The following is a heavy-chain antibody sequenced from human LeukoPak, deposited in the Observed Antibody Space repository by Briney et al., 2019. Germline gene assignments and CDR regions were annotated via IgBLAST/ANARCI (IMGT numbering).Heavy chain of an antibody. CDR2: ISSSSSYI. D-gene: IGHD6-13*01. Sequence: AGGSLRLSCAASGFTFSSYSMNWVRQAPGKGLEWVSSISSSSSYIYYADSVKGRFTISRDNAKNSLYLQMNSLRAEDTAVYYCARDFLNIAAAGRSTAWGQGTLVTVSS. CDR1: GFTFSSYS. J-gene: IGHJ5*02. V-gene: IGHV3-21*01. CDR3: ARDFLNIAAAGRSTA.